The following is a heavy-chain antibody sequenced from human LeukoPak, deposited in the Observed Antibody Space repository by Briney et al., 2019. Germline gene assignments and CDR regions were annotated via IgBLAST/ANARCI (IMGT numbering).Heavy chain of an antibody. Sequence: SETLSLTCAVYGGSFSGYYRSWIRQPPGKGLEWIGEINHSGSTNYNPSLKSRVTISVDTSKNQFSLKLSSVTAADTAVYYCARGLGYSGGWNPYYWGQGTLVTVSS. V-gene: IGHV4-34*01. CDR3: ARGLGYSGGWNPYY. CDR2: INHSGST. CDR1: GGSFSGYY. D-gene: IGHD6-19*01. J-gene: IGHJ4*02.